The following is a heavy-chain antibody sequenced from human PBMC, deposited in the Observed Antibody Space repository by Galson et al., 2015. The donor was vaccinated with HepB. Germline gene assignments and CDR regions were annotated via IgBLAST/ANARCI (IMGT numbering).Heavy chain of an antibody. CDR2: INPYNGYI. V-gene: IGHV1-18*01. CDR1: GYTFSTYG. J-gene: IGHJ2*01. CDR3: ARGQVRWYFDL. Sequence: SVKVSCKGSGYTFSTYGINWVRQAPGQGLEWMGWINPYNGYINYADKLQGRVIMTTDKSATTAYMELRSLRSDDTAVYYCARGQVRWYFDLWGRGTLVTVSS.